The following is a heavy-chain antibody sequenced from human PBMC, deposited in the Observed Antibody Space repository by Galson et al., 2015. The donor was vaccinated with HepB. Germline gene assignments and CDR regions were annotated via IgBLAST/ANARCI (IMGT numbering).Heavy chain of an antibody. CDR1: GYAFTGYY. Sequence: SVKFSCKASGYAFTGYYIHWVRQAPGQGLEWMGRINPTSGGTNYAQKFLGRVTMTRDTSISTAYIELRRLRSDDTAVYYCARDWYGSGGYWGQGTLVTVSS. D-gene: IGHD3-10*01. CDR2: INPTSGGT. J-gene: IGHJ4*02. V-gene: IGHV1-2*06. CDR3: ARDWYGSGGY.